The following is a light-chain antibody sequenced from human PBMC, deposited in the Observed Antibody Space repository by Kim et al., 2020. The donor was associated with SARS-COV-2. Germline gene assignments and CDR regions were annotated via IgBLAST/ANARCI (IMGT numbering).Light chain of an antibody. CDR2: EGS. CDR1: NSDVGNYNL. V-gene: IGLV2-23*01. CDR3: CSYAGSSLYV. Sequence: QSALTQPASVSGSPGQSITISCTGTNSDVGNYNLVSWYQQHPGKAPKLMIYEGSKRPSGVSNRFSGSKSGNTASLTISGLQAEDEADYYCCSYAGSSLYVFGTGTKVTVL. J-gene: IGLJ1*01.